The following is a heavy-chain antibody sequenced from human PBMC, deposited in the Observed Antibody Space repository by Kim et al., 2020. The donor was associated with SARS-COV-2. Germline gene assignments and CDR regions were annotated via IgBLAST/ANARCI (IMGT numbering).Heavy chain of an antibody. V-gene: IGHV4-39*01. CDR3: ARLEPGDYCHQNAMDV. J-gene: IGHJ6*02. CDR2: IYSSGST. D-gene: IGHD5-12*01. CDR1: GGSITSSSYY. Sequence: SETLSLTCNVSGGSITSSSYYWGWIRQPPGKGLEWIANIYSSGSTYYNPSLKGRVTISVDTSKNQFSLKVNSVTAADTAIYYCARLEPGDYCHQNAMDVWGQGTTVTVSS.